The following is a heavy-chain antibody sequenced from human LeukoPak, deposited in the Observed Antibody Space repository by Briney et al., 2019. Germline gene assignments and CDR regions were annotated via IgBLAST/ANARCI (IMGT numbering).Heavy chain of an antibody. Sequence: GASVKVSCKASGYTFTGYYMHWVRQAPGQGLEWMGWINPNSGGTNYAQKLQGRVTMTTDTSTSTAYMELRSLRSDDTAVYYCARGHGLRGMAAAGNWFDPWGQGTLVTVSS. CDR3: ARGHGLRGMAAAGNWFDP. D-gene: IGHD6-13*01. V-gene: IGHV1-2*02. J-gene: IGHJ5*02. CDR2: INPNSGGT. CDR1: GYTFTGYY.